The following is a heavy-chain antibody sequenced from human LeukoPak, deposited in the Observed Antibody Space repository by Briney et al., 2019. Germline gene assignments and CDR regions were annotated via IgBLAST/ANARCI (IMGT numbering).Heavy chain of an antibody. V-gene: IGHV4-61*08. CDR3: ARDPMAVAATLDAFDI. CDR1: GGSISSGDYY. D-gene: IGHD2-15*01. CDR2: IYYSGST. J-gene: IGHJ3*02. Sequence: SETLSLTCTVSGGSISSGDYYWSWIRQPPGKGLEWIGYIYYSGSTNYNPSLKSRVTISVDTSKNQFSLKLSSVTAADTAVYYCARDPMAVAATLDAFDIWGQGTMVTVSS.